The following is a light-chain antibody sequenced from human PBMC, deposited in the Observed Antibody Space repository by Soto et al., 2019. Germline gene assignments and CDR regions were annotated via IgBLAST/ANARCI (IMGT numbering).Light chain of an antibody. V-gene: IGKV3-11*01. Sequence: EIVLTQSPASVSLSPGDRATLSCRASQSVNNYVAWYQQKPFQAPRLLIYDASKRATGIPARFSGSGSGTDFTLTVSSLEPEDFVLYFCQQRSVWPITFGQGTRLEIK. J-gene: IGKJ5*01. CDR3: QQRSVWPIT. CDR1: QSVNNY. CDR2: DAS.